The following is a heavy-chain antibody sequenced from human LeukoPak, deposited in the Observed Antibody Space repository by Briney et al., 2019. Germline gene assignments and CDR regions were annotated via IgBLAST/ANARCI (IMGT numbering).Heavy chain of an antibody. J-gene: IGHJ4*02. D-gene: IGHD2-15*01. V-gene: IGHV3-64*01. Sequence: GALRLSXAASGFTFNDYAMHWVRQAPGKGLEYDSRISSNGGSTYYANSVKGRFTISRHNPKNTLFLQMGSLRAEDMAVYYCAREECSGGSCYFDYWGQGTLVTVSS. CDR1: GFTFNDYA. CDR2: ISSNGGST. CDR3: AREECSGGSCYFDY.